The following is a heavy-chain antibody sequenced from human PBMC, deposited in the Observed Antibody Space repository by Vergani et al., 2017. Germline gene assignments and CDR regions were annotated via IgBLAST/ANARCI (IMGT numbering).Heavy chain of an antibody. CDR1: GFSILTSEMC. Sequence: QVTLRESGPALVKPTQTLTLTCTFSGFSILTSEMCVSWIRQPPGKALEWLALIDWNDNKYFNTSLKTRLTISKDASKNQVVLTMTNMDPVDTATYYCARIRRRGRSGYDIFDIWGQGSMVTVSS. V-gene: IGHV2-70*01. D-gene: IGHD5-12*01. CDR3: ARIRRRGRSGYDIFDI. CDR2: IDWNDNK. J-gene: IGHJ3*02.